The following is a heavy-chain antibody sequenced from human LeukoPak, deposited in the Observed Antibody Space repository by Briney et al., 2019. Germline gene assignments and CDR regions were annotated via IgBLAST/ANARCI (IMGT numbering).Heavy chain of an antibody. Sequence: ASVNVSCKASGYTFTGYYMHWVRQAPGQGLEWMGWINPNSGGTNYAQKFQGRVTMTRDTSISTAYMELSRLRSDDTAVYYCARRSSSTPATSYYFDYWGQGTLVTVSS. J-gene: IGHJ4*02. CDR2: INPNSGGT. CDR1: GYTFTGYY. V-gene: IGHV1-2*02. D-gene: IGHD6-13*01. CDR3: ARRSSSTPATSYYFDY.